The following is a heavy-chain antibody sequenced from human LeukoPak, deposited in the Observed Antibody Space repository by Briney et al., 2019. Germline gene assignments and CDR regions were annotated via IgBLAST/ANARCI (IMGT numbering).Heavy chain of an antibody. V-gene: IGHV3-23*01. D-gene: IGHD3-9*01. CDR2: ISGSGGST. CDR1: GFTFSSYG. CDR3: ARPTLLRYFDWLRGDFNY. Sequence: GGTLRLSCAASGFTFSSYGMSWVRQAPGKGLEWVSAISGSGGSTYYADSVKGRFTISRDNAKNSLYLQMNSLRAEDTAVYYCARPTLLRYFDWLRGDFNYWGQGTLVTVSS. J-gene: IGHJ4*02.